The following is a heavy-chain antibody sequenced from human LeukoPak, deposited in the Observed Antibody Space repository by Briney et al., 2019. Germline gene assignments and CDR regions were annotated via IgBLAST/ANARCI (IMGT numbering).Heavy chain of an antibody. J-gene: IGHJ4*02. D-gene: IGHD2-21*02. CDR1: GGSISSYY. V-gene: IGHV4-4*07. CDR3: ARTVYCGGDCYPLDY. Sequence: SETLSLTCTVSGGSISSYYWSWIRQPAGKGLEWIGRIYTSGSTNYNPSLKSRVTMSVDTSKNQFSLKLSSVTAADTAVCYCARTVYCGGDCYPLDYWGQGTLVTVSS. CDR2: IYTSGST.